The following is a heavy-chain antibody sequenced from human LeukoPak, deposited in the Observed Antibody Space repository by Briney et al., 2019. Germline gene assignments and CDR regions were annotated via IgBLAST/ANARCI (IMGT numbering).Heavy chain of an antibody. J-gene: IGHJ4*02. CDR3: ARDLHPEYEGSGADY. D-gene: IGHD3-10*01. V-gene: IGHV1-69*05. CDR1: GGTFSSYA. Sequence: ASVKVSCKASGGTFSSYAISWLRQAPGQGPEWMGRIIPIFGTANYAQKFQGRVTITTDESTSTAYMELSSLRSEDTAVYYCARDLHPEYEGSGADYWGQGTLVTVSS. CDR2: IIPIFGTA.